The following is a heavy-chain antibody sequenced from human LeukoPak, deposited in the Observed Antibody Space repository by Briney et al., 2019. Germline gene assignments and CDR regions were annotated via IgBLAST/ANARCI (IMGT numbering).Heavy chain of an antibody. CDR3: AKAGAVVVVAAKYFDY. V-gene: IGHV3-53*01. Sequence: GGSLRLSCAASEFTVSNNYMSWVRQAPGKGLEWVSVIYASGSTYYAESVKGRFTISRDNSKNTLYLQMNSLRAEDTAVYYCAKAGAVVVVAAKYFDYWGQGTLVTVSS. CDR1: EFTVSNNY. D-gene: IGHD2-15*01. J-gene: IGHJ4*02. CDR2: IYASGST.